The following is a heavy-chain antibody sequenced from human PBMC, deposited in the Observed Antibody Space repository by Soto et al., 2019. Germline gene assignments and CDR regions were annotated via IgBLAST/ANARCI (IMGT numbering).Heavy chain of an antibody. CDR2: ISSSSSTI. V-gene: IGHV3-48*01. J-gene: IGHJ4*02. CDR3: ARGYSSSWYSGYFDY. D-gene: IGHD6-13*01. CDR1: GFTFSSYS. Sequence: GGSLRLSCAASGFTFSSYSMNWVRQAPGKGLEWVSYISSSSSTIYYADSVKGRFTISRDNAKNSLYLQMNSLRAEDTAVYYCARGYSSSWYSGYFDYWGQGTLVTVSS.